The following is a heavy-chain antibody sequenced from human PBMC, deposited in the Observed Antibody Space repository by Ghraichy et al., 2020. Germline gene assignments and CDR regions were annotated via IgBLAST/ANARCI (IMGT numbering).Heavy chain of an antibody. J-gene: IGHJ4*02. V-gene: IGHV4-31*03. CDR3: ARFQGYYYDSSGKCFDY. CDR1: GGSISSGGYY. CDR2: IYYSGST. Sequence: SETLSLTCTVSGGSISSGGYYWSWIRQHPGKGLEWIGYIYYSGSTYYNPSLKSRVTISVDTSKNQFSLKLSSVTAADTAVYYCARFQGYYYDSSGKCFDYWGQGTLVTVSS. D-gene: IGHD3-22*01.